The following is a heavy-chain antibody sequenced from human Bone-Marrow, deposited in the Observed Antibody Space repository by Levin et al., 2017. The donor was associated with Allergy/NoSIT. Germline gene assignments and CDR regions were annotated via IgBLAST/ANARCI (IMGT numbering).Heavy chain of an antibody. CDR2: IYHTGSA. D-gene: IGHD3-10*01. J-gene: IGHJ3*02. V-gene: IGHV4/OR15-8*01. Sequence: SQTLSLTCVVSGDSITTSNWWIWVRQTPGQGLEWIGEIYHTGSANHNPSLKSLLTMSIDKSKNDFSLTLTSVTAADTAVYFCARGSAWGNTSYYDSGNYGSAAFDIWGHGTAVTVSS. CDR3: ARGSAWGNTSYYDSGNYGSAAFDI. CDR1: GDSITTSNW.